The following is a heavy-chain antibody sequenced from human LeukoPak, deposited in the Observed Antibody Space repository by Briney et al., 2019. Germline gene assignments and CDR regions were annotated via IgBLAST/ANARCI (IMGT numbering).Heavy chain of an antibody. Sequence: ASVKVSCKASGYTFTSYAMHWVRQAPGQRLEWMGWINAGNGNTKYSQKFQGRVTITRDTSASTACMELSSLRSEDTAVYYCARVPHSSGYYHYFDYWGQGTLVTVSS. CDR1: GYTFTSYA. D-gene: IGHD3-22*01. V-gene: IGHV1-3*01. CDR2: INAGNGNT. J-gene: IGHJ4*02. CDR3: ARVPHSSGYYHYFDY.